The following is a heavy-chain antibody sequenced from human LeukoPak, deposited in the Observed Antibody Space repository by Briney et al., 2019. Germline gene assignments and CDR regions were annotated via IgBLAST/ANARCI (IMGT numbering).Heavy chain of an antibody. CDR2: IWYDGSNK. Sequence: PSETLSLTCTVSGGSISSSSYYWGWIRQAPGKGLEWVAVIWYDGSNKYYADSVKGRFTISRDNSKNTLYLQMNSLRAEDTAVYYCAKELRYFDWLSPHYYYYYMDVWGKGTTVTVSS. D-gene: IGHD3-9*01. CDR1: GGSISSSSYY. V-gene: IGHV3-33*06. J-gene: IGHJ6*03. CDR3: AKELRYFDWLSPHYYYYYMDV.